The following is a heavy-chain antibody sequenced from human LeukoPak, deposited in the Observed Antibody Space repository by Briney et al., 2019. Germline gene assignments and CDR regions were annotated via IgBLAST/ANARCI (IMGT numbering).Heavy chain of an antibody. V-gene: IGHV3-23*01. CDR2: ISGSGGST. CDR1: GFTFSSYA. Sequence: PGGSLSLSCAASGFTFSSYAMSWVRQAPGKGLEWVSAISGSGGSTYYADSVKGRFTISRDNSKNTLYLQMNSLRAEDTAVYYCAKDQLSVGATTFNFDYWGQGTLVTVSS. D-gene: IGHD1-26*01. J-gene: IGHJ4*02. CDR3: AKDQLSVGATTFNFDY.